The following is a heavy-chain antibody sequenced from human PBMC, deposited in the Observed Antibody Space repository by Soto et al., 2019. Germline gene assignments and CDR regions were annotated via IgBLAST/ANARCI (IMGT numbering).Heavy chain of an antibody. D-gene: IGHD3-10*01. J-gene: IGHJ4*02. CDR1: GFTFSSYG. CDR3: AKRRATMVRGIGPKGFELIDY. V-gene: IGHV3-30*18. Sequence: GSLRLSCAASGFTFSSYGMHWVRQAPGKGLEWVAVISYDGSNKYYADSVKGRFTISRDNSKNTLYLQMNSLRAEDTAVYYCAKRRATMVRGIGPKGFELIDYWGQGTLVTVSS. CDR2: ISYDGSNK.